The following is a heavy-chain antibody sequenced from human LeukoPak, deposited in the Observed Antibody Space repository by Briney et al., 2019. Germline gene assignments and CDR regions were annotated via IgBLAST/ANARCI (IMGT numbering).Heavy chain of an antibody. CDR1: GYTFANYW. Sequence: GESLKSSCQGSGYTFANYWIGWVRQMPGKGLEWMGIIYPGDSDTRYSPSFQGQVTISADKSISTAYLQWSSLKASDTAVYYCARREGGWYLDYWGQGTLVTVSS. CDR2: IYPGDSDT. D-gene: IGHD6-19*01. CDR3: ARREGGWYLDY. J-gene: IGHJ4*02. V-gene: IGHV5-51*01.